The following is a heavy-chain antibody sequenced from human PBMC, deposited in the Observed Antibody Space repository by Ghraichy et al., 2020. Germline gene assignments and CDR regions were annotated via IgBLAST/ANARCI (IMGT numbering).Heavy chain of an antibody. V-gene: IGHV3-30*18. CDR1: GFTFSAYN. J-gene: IGHJ4*02. CDR3: AKDPRALYDTSGYFTYFFDA. Sequence: GGSLRLSCAASGFTFSAYNMHWVRQAPDKGLEWVAFISYDESNKYYADSVKGRFTISRSTSRNTLYLQMDSLRSDDAAVYYCAKDPRALYDTSGYFTYFFDAWGQGALVTVSS. D-gene: IGHD3-22*01. CDR2: ISYDESNK.